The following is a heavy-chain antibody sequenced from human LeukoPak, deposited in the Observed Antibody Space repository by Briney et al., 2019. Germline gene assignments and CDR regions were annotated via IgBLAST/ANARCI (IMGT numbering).Heavy chain of an antibody. J-gene: IGHJ5*02. CDR2: IIPLFRKA. D-gene: IGHD3-3*01. CDR1: GDTFSNYA. V-gene: IGHV1-69*13. Sequence: SVKVSCKASGDTFSNYAVNWMRQAPGQGLEWMGGIIPLFRKANYAQKFQDRVTITAVDSTTTVYMEVKGLRFEDTATYYCARVRMSAAALSWFDPWGQGTLVTISS. CDR3: ARVRMSAAALSWFDP.